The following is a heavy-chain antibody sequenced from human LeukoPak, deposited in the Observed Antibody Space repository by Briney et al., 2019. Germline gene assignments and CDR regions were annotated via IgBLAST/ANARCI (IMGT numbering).Heavy chain of an antibody. CDR2: IYYSGST. Sequence: SETLSLTCTVSGGSISDYYWSWIRQPPGKGLEWIGYIYYSGSTNYNPSLKSRVTISVDTSKNQFSLRLSSVTAADTAVYYCARLNLKQQLDYWGQGTLVTVSS. J-gene: IGHJ4*02. V-gene: IGHV4-59*08. D-gene: IGHD6-13*01. CDR3: ARLNLKQQLDY. CDR1: GGSISDYY.